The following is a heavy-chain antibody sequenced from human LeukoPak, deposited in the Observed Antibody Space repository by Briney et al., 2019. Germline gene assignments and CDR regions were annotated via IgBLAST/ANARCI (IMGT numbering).Heavy chain of an antibody. Sequence: SETLSLTCTVSGGSISGYYWSWIRQHPGKGLEWIGYIYYSGSSYYNPSLKSRVTISVDTSKNQFSLKLSSVTAADTAVYYCAGGSDGYYGYWGQGTLVTVSS. V-gene: IGHV4-59*06. J-gene: IGHJ4*02. CDR3: AGGSDGYYGY. D-gene: IGHD3-22*01. CDR2: IYYSGSS. CDR1: GGSISGYY.